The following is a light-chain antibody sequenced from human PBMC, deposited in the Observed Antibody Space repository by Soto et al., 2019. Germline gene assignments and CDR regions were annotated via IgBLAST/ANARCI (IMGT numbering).Light chain of an antibody. V-gene: IGKV1-5*01. J-gene: IGKJ5*01. CDR1: QSISSW. CDR2: DAS. CDR3: QQYNSYLT. Sequence: DIQMTQSPSTLSASVGDRVTITCRASQSISSWLAWYQQKPGKAPKLLIYDASSLESGIPSRFSGSGSGTEFTLTISSLQPDDFATYYCQQYNSYLTFGQGTRLEIK.